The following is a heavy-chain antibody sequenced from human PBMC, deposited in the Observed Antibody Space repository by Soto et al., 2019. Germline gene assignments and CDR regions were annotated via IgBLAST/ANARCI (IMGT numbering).Heavy chain of an antibody. CDR1: GFTFSSYA. CDR2: ISYDGSNK. V-gene: IGHV3-30-3*01. CDR3: ARAPYDSSGYQDY. Sequence: GGSLRLSCAASGFTFSSYAMHWACQAPGKGLEWVAVISYDGSNKYYADSVKGRFTISRDNSKNTLYLQMNSLRAEDTAVYYCARAPYDSSGYQDYWGQGTLVTVSS. J-gene: IGHJ4*02. D-gene: IGHD3-22*01.